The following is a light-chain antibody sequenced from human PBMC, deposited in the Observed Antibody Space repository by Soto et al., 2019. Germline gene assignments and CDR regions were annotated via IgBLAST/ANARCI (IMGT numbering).Light chain of an antibody. Sequence: DIQMTQSPSSLSASVGDRVPIGCRASQGINPYLAWFQQKPGKATKSLIYGATNLQSGVPPRFSGGGAGTDFSLTISSLQHEDVATYYCQQYERYPPSFGGGTKLEIK. J-gene: IGKJ4*01. CDR1: QGINPY. CDR2: GAT. V-gene: IGKV1-16*01. CDR3: QQYERYPPS.